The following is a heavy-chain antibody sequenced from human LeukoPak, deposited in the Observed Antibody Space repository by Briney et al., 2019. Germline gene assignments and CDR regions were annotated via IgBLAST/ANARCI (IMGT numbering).Heavy chain of an antibody. V-gene: IGHV4-34*01. CDR3: ARGPNDYGDYVTSSWFDP. CDR2: INHSGST. D-gene: IGHD4-17*01. Sequence: RPSETLSLTCAVYGGSFSGYYWSWIRQPPGKGLEWIGEINHSGSTSYNPSLKSRVTISVDTSKNQFSLKLSSVTTADTAVYYCARGPNDYGDYVTSSWFDPWGQGTLVTVSS. J-gene: IGHJ5*02. CDR1: GGSFSGYY.